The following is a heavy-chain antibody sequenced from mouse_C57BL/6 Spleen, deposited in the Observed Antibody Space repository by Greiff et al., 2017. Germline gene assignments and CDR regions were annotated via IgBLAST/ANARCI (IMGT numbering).Heavy chain of an antibody. D-gene: IGHD3-2*02. CDR2: IYPGDGDT. Sequence: QVQLQQSGPELVKPGASVKISCKASGYAFSSSWMNWVKQRPGKGLEWIGRIYPGDGDTNYNGKFKGKATLTADKSSSTAYMQLSSLTSEDSAVYCCARDSSGYVDYWGQGTTLTVSS. CDR1: GYAFSSSW. V-gene: IGHV1-82*01. CDR3: ARDSSGYVDY. J-gene: IGHJ2*01.